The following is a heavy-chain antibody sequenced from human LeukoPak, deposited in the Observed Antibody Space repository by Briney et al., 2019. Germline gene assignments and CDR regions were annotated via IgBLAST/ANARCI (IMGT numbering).Heavy chain of an antibody. Sequence: SSETLSLTCTVSGDAIRSHYWNWIRQPAGKGLEWIGRIYSSGYTNDNPFLKSRITMSVDMSKNQFSLRLNSVTAADTAVYYCARGEHSVDSWGQGMLVTVSS. J-gene: IGHJ4*02. CDR1: GDAIRSHY. CDR2: IYSSGYT. V-gene: IGHV4-4*07. D-gene: IGHD1/OR15-1a*01. CDR3: ARGEHSVDS.